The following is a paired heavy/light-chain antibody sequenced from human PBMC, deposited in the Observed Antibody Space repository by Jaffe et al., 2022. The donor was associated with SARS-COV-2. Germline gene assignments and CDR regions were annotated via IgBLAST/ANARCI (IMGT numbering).Light chain of an antibody. CDR3: SSYTSSSTVL. Sequence: QSALTQPASVSGSPGQSITISCTGTSSDVGTYNYVSWYQQHPGKAPKLMIYEVSNRPSGVPDRFSGSKSGNTASLTISGLQAEDEADYYCSSYTSSSTVLFGGGTKVTVL. V-gene: IGLV2-14*01. CDR1: SSDVGTYNY. J-gene: IGLJ2*01. CDR2: EVS.
Heavy chain of an antibody. CDR3: ARDLWQWLATPAYYYIAMDV. CDR1: GFIFSNYA. V-gene: IGHV3-30-3*01. D-gene: IGHD6-19*01. Sequence: QVQLVESGGGVVPPGRSLRLSCEASGFIFSNYAMHWVRQAPGKGLEWVAVMSYVGSKKFYADSVKGRFTISRDNSKSTLYLEMNSLRVEDTAAYYCARDLWQWLATPAYYYIAMDVWGQGTTVTVSS. CDR2: MSYVGSKK. J-gene: IGHJ6*02.